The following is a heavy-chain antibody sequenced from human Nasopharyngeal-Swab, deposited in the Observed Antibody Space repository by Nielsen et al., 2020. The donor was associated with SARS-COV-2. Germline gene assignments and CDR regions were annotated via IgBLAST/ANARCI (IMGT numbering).Heavy chain of an antibody. Sequence: ASVKVSCKCSGYSFNRNDINWVRQAPGQGLEWIGWMNPKSGEVGYEQKFQGRATMTRNTATATAYMELSGLRHEATAVYYCARGAFGLDHSWFDPWGQGTLVTVSS. J-gene: IGHJ5*01. V-gene: IGHV1-8*01. CDR2: MNPKSGEV. D-gene: IGHD3/OR15-3a*01. CDR1: GYSFNRND. CDR3: ARGAFGLDHSWFDP.